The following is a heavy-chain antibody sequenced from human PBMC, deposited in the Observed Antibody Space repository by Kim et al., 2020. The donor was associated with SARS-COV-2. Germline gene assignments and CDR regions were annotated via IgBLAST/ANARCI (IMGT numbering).Heavy chain of an antibody. D-gene: IGHD4-17*01. V-gene: IGHV4-34*01. J-gene: IGHJ4*02. CDR3: ARVRTNYGALDY. Sequence: YKPALKSRVIISVDTSKNQFSLKVNSVSAADTAVYYCARVRTNYGALDYWGQGTLVTVSS.